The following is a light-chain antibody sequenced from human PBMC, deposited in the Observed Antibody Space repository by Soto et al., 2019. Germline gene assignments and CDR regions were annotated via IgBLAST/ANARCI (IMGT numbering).Light chain of an antibody. CDR1: SSDVGGYNY. CDR2: DVS. CDR3: SIYTSSSTPYV. V-gene: IGLV2-14*01. J-gene: IGLJ1*01. Sequence: QSALTQPASVSGSPGPSITISCTGTSSDVGGYNYVSWYQQHPGKAPKLMIYDVSNQPSGVSNRFSGSKSGNTASLTISGLQAEDEADYYCSIYTSSSTPYVFGTGTKLTVL.